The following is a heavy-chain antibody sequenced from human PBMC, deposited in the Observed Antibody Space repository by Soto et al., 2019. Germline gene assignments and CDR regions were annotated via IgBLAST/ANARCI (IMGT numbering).Heavy chain of an antibody. Sequence: GGSLRLSCAASGFTFSSYGMHWVRQAPGKGLEWVAVISYDGSNKYYADSVKGRFTISRDNSKNTLYLQMNSLRAEDTAVYYCAKDATPGYSSGWYWFDPWGQGTLVTVSS. CDR2: ISYDGSNK. V-gene: IGHV3-30*18. D-gene: IGHD6-19*01. CDR3: AKDATPGYSSGWYWFDP. J-gene: IGHJ5*02. CDR1: GFTFSSYG.